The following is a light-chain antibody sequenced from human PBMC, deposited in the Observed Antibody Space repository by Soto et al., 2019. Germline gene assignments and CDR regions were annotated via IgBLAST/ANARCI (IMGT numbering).Light chain of an antibody. V-gene: IGKV3-20*01. J-gene: IGKJ1*01. CDR2: GAS. CDR1: QSVSSSY. Sequence: EIVLTQSPGTLSLSPGERATLSCRASQSVSSSYLAWYQQQPGQAPRLLIYGASSRATGIPDRFSGSGSGTDFTLTTSRLEPEDFAVYYCQQYGSSSWTFGQGTKVDIK. CDR3: QQYGSSSWT.